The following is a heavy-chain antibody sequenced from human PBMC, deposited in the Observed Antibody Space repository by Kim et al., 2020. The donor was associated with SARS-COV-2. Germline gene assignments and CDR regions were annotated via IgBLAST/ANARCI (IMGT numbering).Heavy chain of an antibody. J-gene: IGHJ4*02. Sequence: GGSLRLSCAASGFTFSGSAIHWVRQASGKGLEWVGRVRSKANSYATAYAASVKGRFTVSRDDSKNTAYLQMNSLKTEDTAVYYCTREGQLLNWGQGTLVTVSS. CDR2: VRSKANSYAT. CDR1: GFTFSGSA. V-gene: IGHV3-73*01. CDR3: TREGQLLN. D-gene: IGHD2-2*01.